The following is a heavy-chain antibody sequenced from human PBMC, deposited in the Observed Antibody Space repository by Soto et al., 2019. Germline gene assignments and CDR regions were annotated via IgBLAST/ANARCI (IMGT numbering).Heavy chain of an antibody. Sequence: PSQTLSLTCAISGDSVSSSSVTWNWIRQSPSRGLEWLGRTYYRSKWYNDYAESVKSRITINPDTSKNQFSLHLNSVTPEDTAVYYCVRLIGISWLDFWGQGTLVTVSS. J-gene: IGHJ5*01. CDR2: TYYRSKWYN. D-gene: IGHD2-8*01. V-gene: IGHV6-1*01. CDR1: GDSVSSSSVT. CDR3: VRLIGISWLDF.